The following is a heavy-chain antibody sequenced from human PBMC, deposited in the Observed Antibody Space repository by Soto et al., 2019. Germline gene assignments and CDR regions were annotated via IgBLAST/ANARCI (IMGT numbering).Heavy chain of an antibody. CDR2: IYYSGST. CDR1: GSSISSDD. CDR3: ARSRIEAAGTVYH. D-gene: IGHD6-13*01. J-gene: IGHJ5*02. Sequence: SGSLSLTCAVSGSSISSDDWSWIRQPPGKGLEWIGYIYYSGSTNYNPSLKSRVTISVDTSKNQFSLKLSSVTAADTAVYYCARSRIEAAGTVYHWGQGTLVTVSS. V-gene: IGHV4-59*08.